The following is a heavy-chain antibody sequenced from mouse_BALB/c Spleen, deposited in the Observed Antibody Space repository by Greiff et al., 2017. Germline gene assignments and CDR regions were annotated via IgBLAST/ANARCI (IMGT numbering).Heavy chain of an antibody. CDR1: GYTFTSYW. D-gene: IGHD1-1*01. V-gene: IGHV1S81*02. CDR3: VITTVSWYCDV. CDR2: INPSNGRT. Sequence: VQLQQPGAELVKPGASVKLSCKASGYTFTSYWMHWVKQRPGQGLEWIGEINPSNGRTNYNEKFKSKATLTVDKSSSTASMQHSSLTSEDSAVYYCVITTVSWYCDVWGAGTTVTVSS. J-gene: IGHJ1*01.